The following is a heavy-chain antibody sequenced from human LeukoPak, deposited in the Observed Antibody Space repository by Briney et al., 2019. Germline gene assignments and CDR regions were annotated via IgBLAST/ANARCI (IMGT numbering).Heavy chain of an antibody. Sequence: GSSAKVSCKASGGTFSSYAISWVRQAPGQGLEWMGGIIPIFGTANYAQKFQGRVTITADESTSTAYMELSSLRSEDTAVYYCARAVSGYDFGFYYGMDVWGQGTTVTVSS. CDR3: ARAVSGYDFGFYYGMDV. CDR1: GGTFSSYA. D-gene: IGHD5-12*01. CDR2: IIPIFGTA. J-gene: IGHJ6*02. V-gene: IGHV1-69*01.